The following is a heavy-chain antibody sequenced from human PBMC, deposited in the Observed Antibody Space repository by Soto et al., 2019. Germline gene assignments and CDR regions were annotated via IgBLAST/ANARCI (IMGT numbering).Heavy chain of an antibody. CDR3: AKDYGGYCRSASCSYGMDV. CDR2: ISGSSGDT. Sequence: AGGSLRLSCAASGFTFSSYAMSWVRQAPGKGLEWVSSISGSSGDTYYADSVKGRFTISRDNSKNTLFLQMNSLRAEDSAVYYCAKDYGGYCRSASCSYGMDVWGQGTTVTVSS. CDR1: GFTFSSYA. D-gene: IGHD2-2*01. V-gene: IGHV3-23*01. J-gene: IGHJ6*02.